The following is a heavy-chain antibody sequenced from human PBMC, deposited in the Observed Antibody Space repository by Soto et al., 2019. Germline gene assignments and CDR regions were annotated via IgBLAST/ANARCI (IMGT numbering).Heavy chain of an antibody. D-gene: IGHD3-22*01. CDR3: ARKDKSGYFNWFDP. V-gene: IGHV5-51*01. Sequence: PGESLKISCGTSVYRFTSYWIAWVRQMPGKGLEWMGIIFPSDSDTRYSPSFQGQVTISADRSTSTVFLQWASLKASDTAVYFCARKDKSGYFNWFDPWGQGTLVTVSS. CDR1: VYRFTSYW. J-gene: IGHJ5*02. CDR2: IFPSDSDT.